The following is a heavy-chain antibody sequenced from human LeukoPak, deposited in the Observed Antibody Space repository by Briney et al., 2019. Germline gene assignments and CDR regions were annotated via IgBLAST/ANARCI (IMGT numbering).Heavy chain of an antibody. Sequence: PGGSLRLSCAASGFTFSSYWMSWVRQAPGKGLEWVANIKQDGSEKYYVDSVKGRFTISRDNAKNSLYLQMNSLRAEDTAVYYCARALWVPAAIEEAFDIWGQGTMVTVSS. CDR2: IKQDGSEK. D-gene: IGHD2-2*01. J-gene: IGHJ3*02. V-gene: IGHV3-7*01. CDR3: ARALWVPAAIEEAFDI. CDR1: GFTFSSYW.